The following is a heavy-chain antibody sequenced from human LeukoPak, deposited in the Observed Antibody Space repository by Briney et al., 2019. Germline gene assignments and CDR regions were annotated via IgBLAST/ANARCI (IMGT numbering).Heavy chain of an antibody. Sequence: GGSLRLSCAASGFTFSSYWMSWVRQAPGKGLEWVANIKQDGSEKYYVDSVKGRFTISRDNAKNSLYLQMNSLRAEDTAVYYCARDRNYYDSSGGSDYWGQGTLVTASS. D-gene: IGHD3-22*01. CDR1: GFTFSSYW. V-gene: IGHV3-7*01. CDR3: ARDRNYYDSSGGSDY. CDR2: IKQDGSEK. J-gene: IGHJ4*02.